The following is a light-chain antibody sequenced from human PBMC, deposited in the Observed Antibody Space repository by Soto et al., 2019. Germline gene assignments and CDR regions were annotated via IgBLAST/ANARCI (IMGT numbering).Light chain of an antibody. Sequence: DIQMTQSPSTLSASVGDRVTITCRASQSISTWLAWYQQKPGKAPKLLIYEASGLESGVPSRFSGSGSGTEFTLTISRLQPDDFATYYCQQYNSFTWTFGQGTKVEIK. CDR2: EAS. CDR1: QSISTW. V-gene: IGKV1-5*03. J-gene: IGKJ1*01. CDR3: QQYNSFTWT.